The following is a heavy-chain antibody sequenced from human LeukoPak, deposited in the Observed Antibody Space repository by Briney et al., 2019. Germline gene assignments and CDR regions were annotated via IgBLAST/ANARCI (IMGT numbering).Heavy chain of an antibody. J-gene: IGHJ4*02. CDR2: FDPEDGET. D-gene: IGHD3-10*01. CDR3: ATGIPYYGSGSYSY. CDR1: GYTLTELS. Sequence: ASVKVSCKVSGYTLTELSMHWVRQAPGKGLEWMGGFDPEDGETIYAQKFQGRVTMTEDTSTDTAYMELSSLRSEDTAVYYCATGIPYYGSGSYSYWGQGTLVTVSS. V-gene: IGHV1-24*01.